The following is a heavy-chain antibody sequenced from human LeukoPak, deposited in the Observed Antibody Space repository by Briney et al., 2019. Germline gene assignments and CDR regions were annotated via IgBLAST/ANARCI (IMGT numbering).Heavy chain of an antibody. V-gene: IGHV4-4*02. D-gene: IGHD4-11*01. CDR1: GGSISETYW. Sequence: PSETLSLTCTVSGGSISETYWWSWARQPPGKGLEWIGQIHRSGSTNYNPSLKNRLIISLDRSKNQFSLSLNSVTAADTALYFCARETDYSHPNYFDPWGQGILVTVSS. CDR3: ARETDYSHPNYFDP. J-gene: IGHJ5*02. CDR2: IHRSGST.